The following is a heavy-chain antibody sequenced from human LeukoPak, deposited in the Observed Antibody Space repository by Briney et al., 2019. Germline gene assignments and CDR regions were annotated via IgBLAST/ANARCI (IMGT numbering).Heavy chain of an antibody. CDR1: GGTFSSYA. Sequence: SVKVSCKASGGTFSSYAISWVRQAPGQGLEWMGGIIPIFGTANYAQKFQGRVTITADESTSTAYMELSSLRSEDTAVYYCARDYYGSGSFDYWGQGTLVTVSS. V-gene: IGHV1-69*01. CDR2: IIPIFGTA. D-gene: IGHD3-10*01. J-gene: IGHJ4*02. CDR3: ARDYYGSGSFDY.